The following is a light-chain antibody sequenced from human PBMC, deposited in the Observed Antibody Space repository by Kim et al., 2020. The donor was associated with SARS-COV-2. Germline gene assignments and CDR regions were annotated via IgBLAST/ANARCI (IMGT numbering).Light chain of an antibody. Sequence: SYELTQPPSVSVSPGQTASITCSGDKLGHKYSSWYQQKPGQSPVLVIYQDSERPSGIPERFSGSNSGNTATLTISGTQAMDEADYYCQAWDISTVVFGGGTPLTVL. CDR3: QAWDISTVV. V-gene: IGLV3-1*01. CDR1: KLGHKY. J-gene: IGLJ2*01. CDR2: QDS.